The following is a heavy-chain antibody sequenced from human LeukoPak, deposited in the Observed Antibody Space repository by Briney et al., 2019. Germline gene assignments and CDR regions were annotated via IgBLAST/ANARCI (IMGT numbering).Heavy chain of an antibody. Sequence: LGGSLRLSCAGSGFSFSSNTMSWVRQAPGRGLEWVSAISNNGGRTDYADSVKGRFTISRDNSKSTLYLHMDSLRAEDTAVYYCARDEDTSALSEYWGQGTLVTVSS. CDR3: ARDEDTSALSEY. D-gene: IGHD2/OR15-2a*01. J-gene: IGHJ4*02. V-gene: IGHV3-23*01. CDR1: GFSFSSNT. CDR2: ISNNGGRT.